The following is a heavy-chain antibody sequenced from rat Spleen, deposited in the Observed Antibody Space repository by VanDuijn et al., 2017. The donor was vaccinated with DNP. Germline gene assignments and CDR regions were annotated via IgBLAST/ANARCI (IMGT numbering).Heavy chain of an antibody. CDR2: INSAGST. J-gene: IGHJ4*01. CDR3: ARSGPGQLYVMDA. Sequence: EVQLQESGPGLVKPSQSLSLTCSVTGYSITSSYRWNWIRKFPGNKLEWMGYINSAGSTNYNPSLKSRISITRDTSKNQFFLQVNSVTTEDTATYYCARSGPGQLYVMDAWGQGASVTVSS. V-gene: IGHV3-3*01. CDR1: GYSITSSYR. D-gene: IGHD1-2*01.